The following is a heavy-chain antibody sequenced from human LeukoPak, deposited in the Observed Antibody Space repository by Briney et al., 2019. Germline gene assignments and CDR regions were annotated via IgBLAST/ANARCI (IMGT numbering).Heavy chain of an antibody. J-gene: IGHJ4*02. Sequence: ASVKVSCKASGYTFTSYGISWVRQAPGQGLEWMGWISAYNGNTNYAQKLQGRVTMTTDTSTSTAYMELRSLKSDDTAVYYCARGFSGIAVAGYYFDYWGQGTLVTVSS. D-gene: IGHD6-19*01. CDR3: ARGFSGIAVAGYYFDY. CDR1: GYTFTSYG. V-gene: IGHV1-18*01. CDR2: ISAYNGNT.